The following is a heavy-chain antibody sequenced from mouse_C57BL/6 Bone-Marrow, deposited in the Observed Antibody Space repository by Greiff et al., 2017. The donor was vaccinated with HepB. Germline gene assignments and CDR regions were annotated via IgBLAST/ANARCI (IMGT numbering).Heavy chain of an antibody. CDR1: GFTFSSYT. J-gene: IGHJ3*01. CDR2: ISGGGGNT. CDR3: ARQPRGAY. V-gene: IGHV5-9*01. Sequence: DVMLVESGGGLVKPGGSLKLSCAASGFTFSSYTMSWVRQTPEKRLEWVATISGGGGNTYYPDSVKGRFTISRDNAKNTLYLQMSSLRSEDTALYYCARQPRGAYWGQGTLVTVSA.